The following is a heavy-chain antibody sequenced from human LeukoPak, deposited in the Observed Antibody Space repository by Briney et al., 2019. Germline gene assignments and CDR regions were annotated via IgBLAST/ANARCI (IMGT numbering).Heavy chain of an antibody. Sequence: GGSLRLSCAASGFSFSNHEMNWVRQAPGKGLEWVSSISTGSNYIYYADSLKGRFTISRDNAKNSLYLQMNSLRAEDTAVYYCAREVGIGYFDYWGQGALVTVSS. J-gene: IGHJ4*02. CDR3: AREVGIGYFDY. CDR1: GFSFSNHE. CDR2: ISTGSNYI. D-gene: IGHD2-21*01. V-gene: IGHV3-21*01.